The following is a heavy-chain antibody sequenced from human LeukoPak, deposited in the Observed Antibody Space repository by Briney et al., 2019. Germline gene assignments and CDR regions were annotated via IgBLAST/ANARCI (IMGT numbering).Heavy chain of an antibody. CDR3: ARDLYYYGSGSYVPGLPDY. D-gene: IGHD3-10*01. V-gene: IGHV3-48*03. CDR2: ISSSGSTI. Sequence: GRSLRLSCAASGFTFSSYEMNWVRQAPGKGLEWLSYISSSGSTIYYADSVKGRFTISKDNAKKSLYLQMNSLRVEDTAVYYCARDLYYYGSGSYVPGLPDYWGQGTLVTVSS. CDR1: GFTFSSYE. J-gene: IGHJ4*02.